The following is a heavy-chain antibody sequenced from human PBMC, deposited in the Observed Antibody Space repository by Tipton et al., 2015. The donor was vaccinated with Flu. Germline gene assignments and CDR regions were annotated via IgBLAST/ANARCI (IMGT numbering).Heavy chain of an antibody. CDR3: ARHTGDSVRGVIDY. CDR1: GYSIRSAYY. D-gene: IGHD3-10*02. J-gene: IGHJ4*02. Sequence: TLSLTCSVPGYSIRSAYYWGWVRRPPGKGLEWIGNIYHSGTTYYNPSLKSRLTISVDTSKNQFSLRLSSVTAADTAVYYCARHTGDSVRGVIDYWGQGTLVTVSS. CDR2: IYHSGTT. V-gene: IGHV4-38-2*01.